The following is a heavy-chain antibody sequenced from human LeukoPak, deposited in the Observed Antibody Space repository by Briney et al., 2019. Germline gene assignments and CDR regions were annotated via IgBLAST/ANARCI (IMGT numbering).Heavy chain of an antibody. CDR2: IYYSGST. V-gene: IGHV4-39*01. CDR3: ARPYSSGWYGIDY. CDR1: GGSISSSSYY. D-gene: IGHD6-19*01. J-gene: IGHJ4*02. Sequence: SETLSLTCTVSGGSISSSSYYWGWIRQPPGKGLEWIGNIYYSGSTYYNPSLKSRVTISVDTSKNQFSLKLSSVTAADTAVYYCARPYSSGWYGIDYWGQGTLVTVSS.